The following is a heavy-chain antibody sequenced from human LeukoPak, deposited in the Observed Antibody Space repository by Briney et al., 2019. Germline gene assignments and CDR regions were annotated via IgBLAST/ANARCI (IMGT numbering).Heavy chain of an antibody. V-gene: IGHV4-39*02. Sequence: SETLSLTCTVSGGSISSSSYYWGWIRQPPGKGLEWIGSIYYSGSTYYNTSLKSRVTISVDTSKNQFSLKLSSVTAADTAVYYCARDLIAVAGTCFDYWGQGTLVTVSS. J-gene: IGHJ4*02. CDR3: ARDLIAVAGTCFDY. CDR2: IYYSGST. CDR1: GGSISSSSYY. D-gene: IGHD6-19*01.